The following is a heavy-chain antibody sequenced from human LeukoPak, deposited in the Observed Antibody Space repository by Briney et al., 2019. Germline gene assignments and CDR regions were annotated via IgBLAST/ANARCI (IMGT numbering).Heavy chain of an antibody. CDR2: IHYSGST. CDR3: AKDRGTLRYGSGSYFNWFDP. J-gene: IGHJ5*02. CDR1: SGSISSYY. D-gene: IGHD3-10*01. V-gene: IGHV4-59*01. Sequence: SETLSLTCTVSSGSISSYYWNWIRQPPGKGLEWIGYIHYSGSTTYNPSLKSRVTISVDTSTNQFSLKLSSVTAADTAVYYCAKDRGTLRYGSGSYFNWFDPWGQGTLVTVSS.